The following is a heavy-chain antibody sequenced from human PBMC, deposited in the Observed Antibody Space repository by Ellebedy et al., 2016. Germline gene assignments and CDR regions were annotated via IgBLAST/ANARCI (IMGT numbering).Heavy chain of an antibody. CDR1: GYTFTGYY. V-gene: IGHV1-2*04. CDR3: ARVGCSGGSCYHYYGMDV. CDR2: INPTSGGT. D-gene: IGHD2-15*01. J-gene: IGHJ6*02. Sequence: ASVKVSCKASGYTFTGYYMHWVRQAPGQGLEWMGWINPTSGGTNYAQKFQGWVTMTRDTSISTAYMELSRLRSDDTAVYYCARVGCSGGSCYHYYGMDVWGQGTTVTVSS.